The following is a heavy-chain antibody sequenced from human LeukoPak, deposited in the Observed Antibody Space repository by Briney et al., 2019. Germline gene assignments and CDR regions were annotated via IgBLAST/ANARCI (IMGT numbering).Heavy chain of an antibody. CDR2: ISYDGSSK. J-gene: IGHJ4*02. CDR1: RFTFSSTG. D-gene: IGHD3-10*01. CDR3: ARMGWFGEFSDY. V-gene: IGHV3-30*03. Sequence: PGKSLRLSCTASRFTFSSTGMHWVRQAPGKGLDWVASISYDGSSKKYVDSVKGRFTISRDNSKRTLYLQMNSLRSEDTAVYYCARMGWFGEFSDYWGQGTLVTVSS.